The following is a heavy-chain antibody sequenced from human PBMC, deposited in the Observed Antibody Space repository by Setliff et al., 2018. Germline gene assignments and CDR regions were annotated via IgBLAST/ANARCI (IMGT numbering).Heavy chain of an antibody. V-gene: IGHV4-39*07. CDR1: GGSISSSSYY. CDR2: IYYSGST. J-gene: IGHJ4*02. D-gene: IGHD3-22*01. CDR3: ARGGWYSRSWYWYYDSSGYYLFDY. Sequence: ETLSLTCTVSGGSISSSSYYWGWIRQPPGKGLEWIGSIYYSGSTNYNPSLKSRVTISVDTSKNQFSLKLSSVTAADTAVYYCARGGWYSRSWYWYYDSSGYYLFDYWGQGTLVTVSS.